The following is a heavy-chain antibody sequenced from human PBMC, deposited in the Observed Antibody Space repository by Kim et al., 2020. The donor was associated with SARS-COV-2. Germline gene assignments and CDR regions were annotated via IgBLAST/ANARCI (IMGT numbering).Heavy chain of an antibody. CDR1: GGSISSSSYY. J-gene: IGHJ4*02. Sequence: SETLSLTCTVSGGSISSSSYYWGWIRQPPGKGLEWIGSIYYSGSTYYNPSLKSRVTISVDTSKNQFSLKLSSVTAADTAVYYCARLYDGMIVVDYWGQGTLVTVSS. V-gene: IGHV4-39*01. CDR3: ARLYDGMIVVDY. CDR2: IYYSGST. D-gene: IGHD3-22*01.